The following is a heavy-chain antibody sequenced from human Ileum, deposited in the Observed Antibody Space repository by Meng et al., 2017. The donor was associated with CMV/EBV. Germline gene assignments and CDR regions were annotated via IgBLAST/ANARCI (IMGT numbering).Heavy chain of an antibody. Sequence: GESLKISCAVSGFTFSSYEMNWVRQAPGKGLEWISYISYDGSIVYYADSVKGRFTISRDNAKSSLYLQMNSLRVEDTAVYYCTREGTSCYRGCYYYGMNVWGQGTTVTVSS. J-gene: IGHJ6*02. D-gene: IGHD2-2*02. V-gene: IGHV3-48*03. CDR2: ISYDGSIV. CDR3: TREGTSCYRGCYYYGMNV. CDR1: GFTFSSYE.